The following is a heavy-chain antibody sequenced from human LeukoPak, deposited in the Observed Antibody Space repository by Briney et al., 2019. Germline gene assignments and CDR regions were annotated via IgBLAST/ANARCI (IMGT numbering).Heavy chain of an antibody. D-gene: IGHD4-17*01. J-gene: IGHJ3*02. CDR3: ARLRSAAFDI. CDR2: IGTAGDT. Sequence: GGSLRLSCAASGFTFSTSDMHWVRQATGKGLEWVSAIGTAGDTYYPGSVKGRFTISRENAKNSLYLQMNSLRAGDTAVYYCARLRSAAFDIWGQGTMVTVSS. CDR1: GFTFSTSD. V-gene: IGHV3-13*01.